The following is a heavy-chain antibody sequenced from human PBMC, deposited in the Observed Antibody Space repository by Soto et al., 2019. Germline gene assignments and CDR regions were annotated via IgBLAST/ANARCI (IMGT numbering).Heavy chain of an antibody. CDR2: IYSGGST. V-gene: IGHV3-53*04. J-gene: IGHJ3*02. D-gene: IGHD2-2*01. Sequence: EVQLVESGGGLVQPGGSLRLSCAASGFTVSSNYMSWVRQAPGKGLEWVSVIYSGGSTYYADSVKGRFTISRHNSKNTLYLQMNSLRAEATAVYYCARGYPDRRQIDAFDIWGQGTMVTVAS. CDR3: ARGYPDRRQIDAFDI. CDR1: GFTVSSNY.